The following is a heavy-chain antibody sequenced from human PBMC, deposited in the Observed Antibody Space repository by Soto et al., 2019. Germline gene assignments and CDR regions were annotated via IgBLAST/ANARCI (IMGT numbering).Heavy chain of an antibody. J-gene: IGHJ5*02. CDR1: GDTFARHW. D-gene: IGHD2-2*01. V-gene: IGHV5-51*01. CDR3: ARHRRGYCSSTSCCGSFDP. Sequence: GESLTSSCTGSGDTFARHWIGWVRQMPGKGLEWMGIIYPGDSDTDYSPSFQGHVTISADKSISTAYLQWSSLKASDTAMYYCARHRRGYCSSTSCCGSFDPWGQGTLFTVSS. CDR2: IYPGDSDT.